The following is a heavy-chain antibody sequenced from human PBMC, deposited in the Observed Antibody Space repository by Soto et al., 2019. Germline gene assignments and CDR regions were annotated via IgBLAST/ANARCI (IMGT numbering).Heavy chain of an antibody. CDR1: GFTFSSYT. D-gene: IGHD2-21*01. CDR2: ITSSTSYR. Sequence: EVQLVESGGGLVKPGGSLRLSCAASGFTFSSYTMNWVRQAPGKGLEWVSSITSSTSYRYYADSVKGRFTISRDNAKNSLCLQRDSLRAEDTAVYYCARISGSGDHHSGMDVWGQGTTVTVSS. CDR3: ARISGSGDHHSGMDV. V-gene: IGHV3-21*01. J-gene: IGHJ6*02.